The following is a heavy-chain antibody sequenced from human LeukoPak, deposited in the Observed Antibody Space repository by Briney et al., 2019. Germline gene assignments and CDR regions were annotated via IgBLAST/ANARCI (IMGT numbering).Heavy chain of an antibody. V-gene: IGHV1-24*01. CDR2: FDPEDGET. Sequence: EASVKVSCTVSGYTLTELSMHWVRQAPGKGLEWMGGFDPEDGETIYAQKFQGRVTMTEDTSTDTAYMELSGLRSEDTAVYYCATEGATMLRWFDPWGQGTLVTVSS. CDR3: ATEGATMLRWFDP. CDR1: GYTLTELS. D-gene: IGHD1-26*01. J-gene: IGHJ5*02.